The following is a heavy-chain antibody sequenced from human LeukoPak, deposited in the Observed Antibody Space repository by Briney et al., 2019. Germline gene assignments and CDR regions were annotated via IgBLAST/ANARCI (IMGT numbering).Heavy chain of an antibody. CDR1: GFTFSDYY. CDR3: ARGGALGMDV. V-gene: IGHV3-11*01. Sequence: GGSLRLSCAASGFTFSDYYMTWIRQAPGKGLEWVSYIGGVASDIYYGDSVKGRFTISRDNAKNSVYLQMNSLRAEDTAVYYCARGGALGMDVWGQGTTVTVSS. J-gene: IGHJ6*02. CDR2: IGGVASDI. D-gene: IGHD1-26*01.